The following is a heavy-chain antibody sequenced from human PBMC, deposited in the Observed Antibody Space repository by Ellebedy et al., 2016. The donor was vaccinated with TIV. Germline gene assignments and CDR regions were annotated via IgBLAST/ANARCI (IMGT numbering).Heavy chain of an antibody. J-gene: IGHJ6*03. CDR1: GGSFSDNY. CDR2: IDHSGST. CDR3: ARESRNIVVLPDAKYFHHYMDV. Sequence: SETLSLTXTVYGGSFSDNYWSWIRQPPGKRLECIGEIDHSGSTNYNPSLESRVTISRDTSKNQFSLTLNSVTAADTAVYYCARESRNIVVLPDAKYFHHYMDVWGEGTTVTVSS. V-gene: IGHV4-34*01. D-gene: IGHD2-2*01.